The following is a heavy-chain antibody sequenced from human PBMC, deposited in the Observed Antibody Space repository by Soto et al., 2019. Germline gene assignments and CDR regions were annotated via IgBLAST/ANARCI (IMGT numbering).Heavy chain of an antibody. J-gene: IGHJ2*01. D-gene: IGHD6-19*01. CDR1: GFTFSSYR. CDR3: ARDPEYSSGWYGSDWYFDL. Sequence: GGSLRLSCAASGFTFSSYRMNWVRQAPGKGLEWVSSISSSSSYIYYADSVKGRFTISRDNAKNSLYLQMNSLRAEDTAVYYCARDPEYSSGWYGSDWYFDLWGRGTLVTVSS. V-gene: IGHV3-21*01. CDR2: ISSSSSYI.